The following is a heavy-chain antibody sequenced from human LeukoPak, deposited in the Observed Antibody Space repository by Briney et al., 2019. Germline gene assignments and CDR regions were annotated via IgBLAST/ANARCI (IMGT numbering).Heavy chain of an antibody. D-gene: IGHD1-1*01. Sequence: PGGSLRLSCAASGFTLSSYAMSWVRQAPGKGLEWVSAISGSGGSTYYADSVKGRFTISRDNSKNTLSLQMNSLRAEDTAIYYCAKASNTWNYFDYWGQGTLVTVSS. CDR1: GFTLSSYA. J-gene: IGHJ4*02. V-gene: IGHV3-23*01. CDR3: AKASNTWNYFDY. CDR2: ISGSGGST.